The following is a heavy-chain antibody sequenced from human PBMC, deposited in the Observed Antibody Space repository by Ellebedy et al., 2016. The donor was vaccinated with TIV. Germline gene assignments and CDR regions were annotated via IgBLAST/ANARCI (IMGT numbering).Heavy chain of an antibody. D-gene: IGHD1-26*01. CDR1: GFTFSSYS. CDR3: AKLYPAHQEMSSESYYDY. V-gene: IGHV3-23*01. Sequence: PGGSLRLSCAASGFTFSSYSMSWVRQVPGKGLEWVSAISGSDASTSYADSVKGRFTITRDNSKSTMYLQLNSLRAEDTAVYYCAKLYPAHQEMSSESYYDYWGQGTLVTVSS. CDR2: ISGSDAST. J-gene: IGHJ4*02.